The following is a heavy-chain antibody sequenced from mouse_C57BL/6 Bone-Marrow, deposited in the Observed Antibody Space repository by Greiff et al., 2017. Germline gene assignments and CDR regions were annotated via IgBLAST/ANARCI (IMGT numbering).Heavy chain of an antibody. J-gene: IGHJ1*03. Sequence: VKLVESGAELARPGASVKLSCKASGYTFTSYGISWVKQRTGQGLEWIGEIYPRSGNTYYNEKFKGKATLTADKSSSTAYMELRSLTSEDSAVYFCAREALYYYGSFYWYFDVWGTGTTVTVSS. CDR1: GYTFTSYG. D-gene: IGHD1-1*01. CDR2: IYPRSGNT. V-gene: IGHV1-81*01. CDR3: AREALYYYGSFYWYFDV.